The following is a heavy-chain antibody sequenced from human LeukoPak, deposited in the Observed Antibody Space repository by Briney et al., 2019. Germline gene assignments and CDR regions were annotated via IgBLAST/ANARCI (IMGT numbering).Heavy chain of an antibody. V-gene: IGHV3-23*01. CDR2: IRASDISDTSGST. CDR3: AREGYLGYCSSTSCYNGAFDI. CDR1: GFTFNNYA. Sequence: GGSLRLSCAASGFTFNNYAMAWVRQAPGKGLEWVSGIRASDISDTSGSTFYVDSVKGRFTISRDNSKNTLYLQMNNLRAEDTAVYYCAREGYLGYCSSTSCYNGAFDIWGQGTMVTVSS. J-gene: IGHJ3*02. D-gene: IGHD2-2*02.